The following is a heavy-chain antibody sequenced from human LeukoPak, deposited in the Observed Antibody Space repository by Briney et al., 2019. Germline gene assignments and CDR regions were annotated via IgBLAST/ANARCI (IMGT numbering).Heavy chain of an antibody. CDR1: GFTFSTYC. D-gene: IGHD3-3*01. Sequence: QPGGSLTPSCAASGFTFSTYCMSWIRQAPGKGLEWVSAISGDAADIFYPDSAKGRFTISRDNSKNTLYFQLKSRRAEDTAIYYCAHHGGGTIRIAAFDIWGQGTMVTVSS. J-gene: IGHJ3*02. V-gene: IGHV3-23*01. CDR2: ISGDAADI. CDR3: AHHGGGTIRIAAFDI.